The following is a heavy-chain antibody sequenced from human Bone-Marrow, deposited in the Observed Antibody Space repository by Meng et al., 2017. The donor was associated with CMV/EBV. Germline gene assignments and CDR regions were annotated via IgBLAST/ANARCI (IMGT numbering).Heavy chain of an antibody. J-gene: IGHJ4*02. V-gene: IGHV3-23*01. CDR3: AKAVRGGDYVFDY. CDR2: ISGSGGST. Sequence: EVQLLWCGVGLVQPGGSLRLSCAASGSTFSSYAMSWVRQAPGKGLEWVSAISGSGGSTYYADSVKGRFTISRDNSKNTLYLQMNSLRAEDTAVYYCAKAVRGGDYVFDYWGQGTLVTVSS. D-gene: IGHD4-17*01. CDR1: GSTFSSYA.